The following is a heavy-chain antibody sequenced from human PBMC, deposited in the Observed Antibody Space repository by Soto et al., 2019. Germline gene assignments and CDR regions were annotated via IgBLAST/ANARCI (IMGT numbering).Heavy chain of an antibody. Sequence: EVQLVESGGGLVKPGGSLRLSCAASGFTFSSYSMNWVRQAPGKGLEWVSSISSSSSYIYYADSVKGRFTISRDNAKNSLYLQMNSQRAEDTAVYYCARDLQWLPPDYWGQGTLVTVSS. CDR2: ISSSSSYI. J-gene: IGHJ4*02. V-gene: IGHV3-21*01. CDR1: GFTFSSYS. CDR3: ARDLQWLPPDY. D-gene: IGHD6-19*01.